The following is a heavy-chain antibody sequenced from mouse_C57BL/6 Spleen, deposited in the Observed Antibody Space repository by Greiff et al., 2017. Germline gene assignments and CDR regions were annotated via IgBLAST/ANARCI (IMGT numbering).Heavy chain of an antibody. D-gene: IGHD1-1*02. J-gene: IGHJ3*01. Sequence: EVKVEESGGGLVQPGGSLSLSCAASGFTFTDYYMSWVRQPPGQALEWLGFIRNKANGYTTEYSASVKGRFTISRDNSQSILYLQMNALRAEDSATYYCARSALGSSWFAYWGQGTLVTVSA. CDR2: IRNKANGYTT. V-gene: IGHV7-3*01. CDR3: ARSALGSSWFAY. CDR1: GFTFTDYY.